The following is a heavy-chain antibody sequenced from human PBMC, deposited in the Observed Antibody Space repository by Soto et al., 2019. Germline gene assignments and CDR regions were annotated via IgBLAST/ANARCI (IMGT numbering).Heavy chain of an antibody. CDR1: GFTFRNYG. Sequence: QVQLVESGGGVVQPGRSLRLSCAASGFTFRNYGMHWVRQAPAKGLEWVALVWYDGGNKNYVDSVKGRFTISRDNSKNTLYLQMNSLRDEDTAVYYSVRAAGYSGNDYVYYYGMDVWGQGTTITLSS. J-gene: IGHJ6*02. CDR2: VWYDGGNK. D-gene: IGHD5-12*01. V-gene: IGHV3-33*01. CDR3: VRAAGYSGNDYVYYYGMDV.